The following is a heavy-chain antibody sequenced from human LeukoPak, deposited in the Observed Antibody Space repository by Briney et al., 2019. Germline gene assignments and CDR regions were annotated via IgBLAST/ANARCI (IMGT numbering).Heavy chain of an antibody. CDR3: AKSWGYAANSLHIQH. CDR2: IYITGST. J-gene: IGHJ1*01. Sequence: RSSETLSLTCSVSGDSIRSGSFDWNWIRQPAGKGLEWIERIYITGSTDDNPSLKSRITMSVERANNTFSLKLTSVTAADTAVYYCAKSWGYAANSLHIQHWGQGARVIVSA. D-gene: IGHD4-23*01. CDR1: GDSIRSGSFD. V-gene: IGHV4-61*02.